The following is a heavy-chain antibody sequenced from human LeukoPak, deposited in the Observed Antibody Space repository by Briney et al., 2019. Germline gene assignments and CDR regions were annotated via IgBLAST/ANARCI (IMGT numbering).Heavy chain of an antibody. V-gene: IGHV4-59*01. CDR3: ARAETYYDFWSGALTDAFDI. Sequence: SETLSLTCTVSGGSISSYYWSWIRQPPGKGLEWIEYIYYSGSTNYNPSLKSRVTISVDTSKNQFSLKLSSVTAADTAVYYCARAETYYDFWSGALTDAFDIWGQGTIVTVSS. CDR2: IYYSGST. CDR1: GGSISSYY. D-gene: IGHD3-3*01. J-gene: IGHJ3*02.